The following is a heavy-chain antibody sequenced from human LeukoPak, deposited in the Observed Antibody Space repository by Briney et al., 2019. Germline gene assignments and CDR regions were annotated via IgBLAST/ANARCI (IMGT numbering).Heavy chain of an antibody. CDR2: IYHSGST. V-gene: IGHV4-4*02. Sequence: PSGTLSLTCAVSGVSISSSNWWSWVRQPPGKGLEWIGEIYHSGSTNYNPSLKSRVTISVDKSKNQFSLKLSSVTAADTAVYYCARASIGDENYYYYGMDVWGQGTTVTVSS. CDR3: ARASIGDENYYYYGMDV. CDR1: GVSISSSNW. D-gene: IGHD2-21*01. J-gene: IGHJ6*02.